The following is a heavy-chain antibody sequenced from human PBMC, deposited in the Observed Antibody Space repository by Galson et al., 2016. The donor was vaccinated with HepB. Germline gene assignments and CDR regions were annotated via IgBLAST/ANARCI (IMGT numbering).Heavy chain of an antibody. CDR2: ISSGGGNI. D-gene: IGHD2-21*02. J-gene: IGHJ3*02. V-gene: IGHV3-11*04. CDR3: ARDSYCDGDCYVGAFDI. CDR1: GFSFSDYN. Sequence: SLRLSCAASGFSFSDYNMNWIRQAPGKGLEWVSYISSGGGNIYYADSVKGRFTISRDNAKNSLSLQMNSLGDEDTALYYCARDSYCDGDCYVGAFDIWGQGTTVTVSS.